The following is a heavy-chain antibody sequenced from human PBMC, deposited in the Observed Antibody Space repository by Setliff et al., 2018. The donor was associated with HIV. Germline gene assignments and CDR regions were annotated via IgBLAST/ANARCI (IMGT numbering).Heavy chain of an antibody. CDR3: ARDLNVWIGSLWFDP. V-gene: IGHV1-3*01. Sequence: ASVKVSCKASGYTFTSYAMHWVRQAPGQRLEWMGWINAGNGDTKYSQKFQGRVTITRDTSASTAYMELSGLRSEDTAVYYCARDLNVWIGSLWFDPWGQGTLVTAPQ. CDR2: INAGNGDT. J-gene: IGHJ5*02. D-gene: IGHD3-16*01. CDR1: GYTFTSYA.